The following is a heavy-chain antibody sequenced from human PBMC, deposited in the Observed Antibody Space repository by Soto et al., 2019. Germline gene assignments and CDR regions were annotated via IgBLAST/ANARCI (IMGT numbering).Heavy chain of an antibody. Sequence: QVQLVESGGGVVQPGRSLRLSCAASGFTFSSYAMHWVRQAPGKGLEWVAVISYDGSNKYYADSVKGRFTISRDNSKNTLYLQMNSLRAEDTAVYYCPRSYQLLIYYYYGMDVWGQGTTVTVSS. V-gene: IGHV3-30-3*01. CDR1: GFTFSSYA. CDR2: ISYDGSNK. D-gene: IGHD2-2*01. J-gene: IGHJ6*02. CDR3: PRSYQLLIYYYYGMDV.